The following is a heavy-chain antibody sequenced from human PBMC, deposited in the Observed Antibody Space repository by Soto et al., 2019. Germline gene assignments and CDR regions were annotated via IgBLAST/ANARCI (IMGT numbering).Heavy chain of an antibody. CDR2: IRSKAYGGTT. J-gene: IGHJ4*02. CDR1: GFTFGDYA. V-gene: IGHV3-49*03. Sequence: GWSLRLSCTASGFTFGDYAMSWFRQAPGKGLEWVGFIRSKAYGGTTEYAASVKGRFTISRDDSKSIAYLQMNSLKTEDTAVYYCTRAGSQNVSGWYQDYWGQGSLITVSS. CDR3: TRAGSQNVSGWYQDY. D-gene: IGHD6-19*01.